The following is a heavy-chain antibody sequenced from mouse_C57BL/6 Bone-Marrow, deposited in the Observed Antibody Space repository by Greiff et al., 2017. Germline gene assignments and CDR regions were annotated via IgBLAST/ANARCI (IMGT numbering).Heavy chain of an antibody. D-gene: IGHD1-1*02. CDR3: ARDYVVY. V-gene: IGHV1-64*01. CDR1: GYTFTSYW. J-gene: IGHJ3*01. CDR2: IHPNSGST. Sequence: QVTLKESGAELVKPGASVKLSCKASGYTFTSYWMHWVKQRPGQGLEWIGMIHPNSGSTNYNEKFKSKATLTVDKSSSTAYMQLSSLTSEDSAVYYCARDYVVYWGQGTLVTVSA.